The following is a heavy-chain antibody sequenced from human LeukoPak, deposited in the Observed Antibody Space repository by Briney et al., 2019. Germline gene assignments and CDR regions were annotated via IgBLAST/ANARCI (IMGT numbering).Heavy chain of an antibody. CDR3: ARGPFPNYYGSGSFDS. D-gene: IGHD3-10*01. CDR1: GGSISTYY. Sequence: PSETLSLTCTVSGGSISTYYWSWIRRAPGKGLEWIGYVYFTGSTRYNPSLKSRVTISLDTSKNQFSLKLSSVTAADTAVYYCARGPFPNYYGSGSFDSWGQGTLVTVSS. CDR2: VYFTGST. V-gene: IGHV4-59*01. J-gene: IGHJ4*02.